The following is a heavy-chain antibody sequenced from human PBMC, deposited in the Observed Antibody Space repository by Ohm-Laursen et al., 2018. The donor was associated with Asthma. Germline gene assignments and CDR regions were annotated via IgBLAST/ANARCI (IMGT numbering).Heavy chain of an antibody. Sequence: SLRLSCSASGFTFSTYWMTWVRQAPGRGLEWVSYISSSSSTIYYADSVKGRFTISRDNAKHSLYLQMTSLRAEDTAVYYCAREWGGMDVWGLGATVTVSS. D-gene: IGHD1-26*01. CDR3: AREWGGMDV. CDR2: ISSSSSTI. CDR1: GFTFSTYW. J-gene: IGHJ6*02. V-gene: IGHV3-48*01.